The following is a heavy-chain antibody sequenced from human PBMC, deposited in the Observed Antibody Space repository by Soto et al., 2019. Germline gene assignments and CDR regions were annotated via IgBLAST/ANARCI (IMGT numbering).Heavy chain of an antibody. CDR2: IYYSGST. CDR3: ATGYLNAYPFHI. CDR1: GGSVTSGSFY. Sequence: QVQVQESGPGLVKPSETLSLTCTVSGGSVTSGSFYWSWIRQPPGQGLEWIGYIYYSGSTNYSPSLKSRVTISLDTSKNQFSLKLRSVTAADTAVYYCATGYLNAYPFHIWGQGTMVTVTS. J-gene: IGHJ3*02. D-gene: IGHD2-2*03. V-gene: IGHV4-61*01.